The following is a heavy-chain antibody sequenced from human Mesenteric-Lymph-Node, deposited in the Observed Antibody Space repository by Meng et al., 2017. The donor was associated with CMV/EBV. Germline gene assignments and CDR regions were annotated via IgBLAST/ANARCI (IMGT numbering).Heavy chain of an antibody. D-gene: IGHD4-23*01. CDR1: GYTFTSYD. CDR2: VSPNSGNT. CDR3: ASGHRGNPGFSFYGMDV. V-gene: IGHV1-8*03. J-gene: IGHJ6*02. Sequence: ASVKVSCKTSGYTFTSYDINWVRQATGQGLEWMGWVSPNSGNTGYAQKFQGRVTITRDMSKSTAYMEVSNLRPDDTAVYYCASGHRGNPGFSFYGMDVWGQGTTVTVSS.